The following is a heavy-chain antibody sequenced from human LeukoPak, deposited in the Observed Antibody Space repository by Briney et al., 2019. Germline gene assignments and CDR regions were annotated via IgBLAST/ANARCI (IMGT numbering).Heavy chain of an antibody. Sequence: PGGSLRLSCAASGFTFSDYHMAWIRQAPGKGLQWVSYISNGGDIYYADSVKGRFTISRDNAKNSLYLQMNSLRAEDTALYCCAKDIEAAGLFFDYWGQGTLVTVSS. V-gene: IGHV3-11*04. J-gene: IGHJ4*02. D-gene: IGHD6-13*01. CDR3: AKDIEAAGLFFDY. CDR2: ISNGGDI. CDR1: GFTFSDYH.